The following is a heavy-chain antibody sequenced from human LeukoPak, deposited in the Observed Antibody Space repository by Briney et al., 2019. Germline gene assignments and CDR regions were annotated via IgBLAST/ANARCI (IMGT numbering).Heavy chain of an antibody. V-gene: IGHV1-8*01. D-gene: IGHD1-26*01. CDR2: MNPNSGNT. CDR1: GYTFTSYD. CDR3: ARAIKWELGSDY. J-gene: IGHJ4*02. Sequence: ASVKVSCKASGYTFTSYDINWVRQATGQGLEWMGWMNPNSGNTGYAQKFQGRVTMTRNTSISTAYMELSSLRSEDTAVYHCARAIKWELGSDYWGQGTLVTVSS.